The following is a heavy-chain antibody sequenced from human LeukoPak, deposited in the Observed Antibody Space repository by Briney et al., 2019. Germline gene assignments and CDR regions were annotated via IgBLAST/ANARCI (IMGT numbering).Heavy chain of an antibody. CDR1: GYTPTELS. CDR2: FDPEDGET. Sequence: ASVKVSFKVSGYTPTELSMNWVRQAPGKGLEWMGRFDPEDGETIYTQKFQGRVTMTEDTSTDTAYMELTSLRSEDTAVYYCATDFYRGLQFDYWGQGTLVIVSS. CDR3: ATDFYRGLQFDY. J-gene: IGHJ4*02. V-gene: IGHV1-24*01. D-gene: IGHD2/OR15-2a*01.